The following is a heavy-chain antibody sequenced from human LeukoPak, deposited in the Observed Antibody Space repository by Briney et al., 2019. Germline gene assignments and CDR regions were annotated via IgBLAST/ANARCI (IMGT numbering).Heavy chain of an antibody. CDR2: LSDVGTN. CDR1: GVSISSYY. J-gene: IGHJ5*02. V-gene: IGHV4-59*01. D-gene: IGHD4-23*01. Sequence: SETLSLTCAVSGVSISSYYWSWIRQHPGKGLEWIGYLSDVGTNDYNPSLKGRVTISRDTSKNQFSLRLSSVTAADAAVYHCARDKAPGGKRWFDPWGQGALVIVSS. CDR3: ARDKAPGGKRWFDP.